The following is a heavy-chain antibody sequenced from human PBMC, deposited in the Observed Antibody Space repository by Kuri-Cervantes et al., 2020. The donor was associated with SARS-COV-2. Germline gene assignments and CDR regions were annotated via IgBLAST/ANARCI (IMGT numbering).Heavy chain of an antibody. CDR2: ISVSGDGT. CDR1: GFNFRACA. V-gene: IGHV3-23*01. D-gene: IGHD3-10*01. Sequence: GESLKISCAASGFNFRACAMSWVRQAPGKGLEWVSGISVSGDGTYYADSVKGRFTISRDNSKNALYLQMNSLRAEDTAVYYCARDFRFGELTPIDAFDIWGQGTMVTVSS. J-gene: IGHJ3*02. CDR3: ARDFRFGELTPIDAFDI.